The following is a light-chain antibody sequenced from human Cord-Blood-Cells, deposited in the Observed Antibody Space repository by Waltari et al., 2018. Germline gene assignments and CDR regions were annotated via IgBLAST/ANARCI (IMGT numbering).Light chain of an antibody. CDR3: QQYGSSPWT. J-gene: IGKJ1*01. CDR2: GAS. Sequence: EMFLTQSPGPPALSQRESATLSCRASQSGSSSYLAWYQQKPGQAPRLLIYGASSRATGIPDRFSGSGSGTDFTLTISRLEPEDFAVYYCQQYGSSPWTFGQGTKVEIK. V-gene: IGKV3-20*01. CDR1: QSGSSSY.